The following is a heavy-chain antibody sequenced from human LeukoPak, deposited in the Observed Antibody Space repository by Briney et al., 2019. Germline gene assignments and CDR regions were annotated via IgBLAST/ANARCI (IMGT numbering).Heavy chain of an antibody. CDR2: ISGSGGST. CDR1: GFTFSSYA. V-gene: IGHV3-23*01. J-gene: IGHJ4*02. CDR3: AKGRSSSWFHYFDY. Sequence: GGSLRLSCAASGFTFSSYAMSWVRQAPGKGLEWVSAISGSGGSTYYADSVKGRLTISRDNSKNTLYLQMNSLRAEDTAVYYCAKGRSSSWFHYFDYWGQGTLVTVSS. D-gene: IGHD6-13*01.